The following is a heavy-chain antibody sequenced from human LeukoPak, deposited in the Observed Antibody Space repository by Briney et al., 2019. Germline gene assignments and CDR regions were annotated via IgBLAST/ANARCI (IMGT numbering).Heavy chain of an antibody. CDR3: ARGGKQWRGGNYFDS. V-gene: IGHV1-3*04. CDR1: GHTFTDYA. CDR2: ITTGRGET. D-gene: IGHD6-19*01. J-gene: IGHJ4*02. Sequence: ASVKVSCKASGHTFTDYALHWVRQAPGQSLEWMGWITTGRGETRYSQEFQRRITFTRDTSASTVYMDLSDLRSDDTAVYYCARGGKQWRGGNYFDSWGQGTLVAVSS.